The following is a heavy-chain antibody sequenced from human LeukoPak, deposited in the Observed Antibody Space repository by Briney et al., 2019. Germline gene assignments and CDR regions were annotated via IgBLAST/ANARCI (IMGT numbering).Heavy chain of an antibody. CDR1: GFSFSRYE. D-gene: IGHD6-19*01. Sequence: GGSLRLSCAASGFSFSRYEMNWVRQAPGKGLQWVSYIGSSGSTIYYADSVKGRFTISRDNAKNSLYLQMNSLRAEDTAVYYCARDKSVAVAGTLDYWGQGTLVTVSS. CDR3: ARDKSVAVAGTLDY. V-gene: IGHV3-48*03. CDR2: IGSSGSTI. J-gene: IGHJ4*02.